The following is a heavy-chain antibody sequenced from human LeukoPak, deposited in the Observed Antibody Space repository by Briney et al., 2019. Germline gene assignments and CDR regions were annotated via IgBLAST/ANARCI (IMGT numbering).Heavy chain of an antibody. CDR2: ISSSSSSDT. CDR1: GFTFSDYY. CDR3: ARVGATWYFQH. D-gene: IGHD1-26*01. Sequence: GGSLRLSCAASGFTFSDYYLTWIRQAPGKGLEWVSYISSSSSSDTNYADSVRGRFTISRDNANKSLYLQMNSLRDEDTAVYYCARVGATWYFQHWGQGALVTVSS. V-gene: IGHV3-11*06. J-gene: IGHJ1*01.